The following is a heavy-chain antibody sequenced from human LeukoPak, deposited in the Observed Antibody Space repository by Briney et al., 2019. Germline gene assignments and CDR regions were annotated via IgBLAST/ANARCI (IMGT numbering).Heavy chain of an antibody. CDR3: AKYYGDYYYYYYMDV. Sequence: GGSLRLSCAASGFTFSSYSMNWVCQAPGKGLEWVSYISSSSSTIYYADSVKGRFTISRDNSKNTLYLQMNSLRAEDTAVYYCAKYYGDYYYYYYMDVWGKGTTVTVSS. V-gene: IGHV3-48*01. CDR1: GFTFSSYS. J-gene: IGHJ6*03. D-gene: IGHD4-17*01. CDR2: ISSSSSTI.